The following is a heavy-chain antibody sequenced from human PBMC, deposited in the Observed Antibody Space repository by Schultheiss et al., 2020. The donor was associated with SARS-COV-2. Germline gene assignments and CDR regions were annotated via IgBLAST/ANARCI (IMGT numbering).Heavy chain of an antibody. V-gene: IGHV3-30*18. CDR2: ISYDGSNK. J-gene: IGHJ5*02. D-gene: IGHD2-15*01. CDR1: GFTFSSYG. Sequence: GGSLRLSCAASGFTFSSYGMHWVRQAPGKGLEWVAVISYDGSNKYYADSVKGRFTISRDNAKNSLYLQMNSLRAEDTALYYCAKAYCSGGSCYSGNWFDPWGQGTLVTVSS. CDR3: AKAYCSGGSCYSGNWFDP.